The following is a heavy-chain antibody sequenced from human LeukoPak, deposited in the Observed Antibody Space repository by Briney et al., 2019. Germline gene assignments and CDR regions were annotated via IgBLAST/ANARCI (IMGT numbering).Heavy chain of an antibody. Sequence: SETLSLTCAVYGGSFSGYYWSWIRQPPGKGLEWTGEINHSGSTNYNPSLKSRVTISVDTSKNQFSLKLSSVTAADTAVYYCARVTGYMIEDYFDYWGQGTLVTVSS. J-gene: IGHJ4*02. D-gene: IGHD3-22*01. CDR2: INHSGST. CDR3: ARVTGYMIEDYFDY. V-gene: IGHV4-34*01. CDR1: GGSFSGYY.